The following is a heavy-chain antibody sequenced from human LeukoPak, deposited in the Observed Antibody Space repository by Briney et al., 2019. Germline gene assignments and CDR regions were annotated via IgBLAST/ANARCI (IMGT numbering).Heavy chain of an antibody. J-gene: IGHJ6*02. CDR3: ARSSYYYSSNYYYGLDV. CDR2: IYYSGST. Sequence: PSETLSLTCTVSGGSISSSSYYWGWIRQPPGKGLEWIGSIYYSGSTYYNPSLKSRVTISVDTSKNQFSLRLSSVTAADTAVYYCARSSYYYSSNYYYGLDVWGQGTTVTVSS. V-gene: IGHV4-39*07. CDR1: GGSISSSSYY. D-gene: IGHD3-10*01.